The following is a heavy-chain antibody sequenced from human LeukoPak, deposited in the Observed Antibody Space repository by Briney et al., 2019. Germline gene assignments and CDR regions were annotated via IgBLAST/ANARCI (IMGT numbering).Heavy chain of an antibody. Sequence: PGGSLRLSCAASGFTFSSYWMSWVRQAPGKGLEWVANIKQDGSEKYYLDSVKGRFTISRDNAKNSLYLQMNSLRAEDTAVYYCARTTRPGYSYGYDFSFWFDPWGQGTLVTVSS. J-gene: IGHJ5*02. CDR3: ARTTRPGYSYGYDFSFWFDP. CDR2: IKQDGSEK. V-gene: IGHV3-7*01. CDR1: GFTFSSYW. D-gene: IGHD5-18*01.